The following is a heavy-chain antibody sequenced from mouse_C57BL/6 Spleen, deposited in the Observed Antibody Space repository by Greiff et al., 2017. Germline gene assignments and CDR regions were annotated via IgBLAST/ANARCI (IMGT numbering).Heavy chain of an antibody. V-gene: IGHV1-55*01. CDR2: IYPGSGST. CDR3: ARDELTAFDY. Sequence: QVHVKQPGAELVKPGASVKMSCKASGYTFTSYWITWVKQRPGQGLEWIGDIYPGSGSTNYNEKFKSKATLTVDTSSSTAYMQLSSLTSEDSAVYYCARDELTAFDYWGQGTTLTVSS. CDR1: GYTFTSYW. D-gene: IGHD1-1*01. J-gene: IGHJ2*01.